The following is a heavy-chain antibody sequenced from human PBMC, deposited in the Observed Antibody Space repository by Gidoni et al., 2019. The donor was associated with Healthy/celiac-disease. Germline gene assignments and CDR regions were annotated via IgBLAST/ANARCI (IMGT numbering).Heavy chain of an antibody. Sequence: EVQLVESGGGLVQPGGSLRLSCAASGFTFSSYSMNWVRQAPGKGLEWVSYISSSSSTIYYADSVKGRFTISRDNAKNSLYLQMNSLRAEDTAVYYCARVRFLSLTWFDPWGQGTLVTVSS. CDR3: ARVRFLSLTWFDP. CDR2: ISSSSSTI. D-gene: IGHD3-3*01. V-gene: IGHV3-48*01. J-gene: IGHJ5*02. CDR1: GFTFSSYS.